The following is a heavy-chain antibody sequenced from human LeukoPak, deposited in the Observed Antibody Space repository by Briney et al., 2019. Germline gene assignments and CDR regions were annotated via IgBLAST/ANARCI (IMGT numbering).Heavy chain of an antibody. CDR1: GFSFSSYA. Sequence: GGSLRLSCAASGFSFSSYAMHWVRQAPGKGLEWVAVIPSDGNNKKYADSVKGRFTISRDNSKSTLFLQMNSLRADDTAVYYCAREGGISRGYSYGRWGQGILVTVSS. V-gene: IGHV3-30*04. CDR3: AREGGISRGYSYGR. D-gene: IGHD5-18*01. J-gene: IGHJ1*01. CDR2: IPSDGNNK.